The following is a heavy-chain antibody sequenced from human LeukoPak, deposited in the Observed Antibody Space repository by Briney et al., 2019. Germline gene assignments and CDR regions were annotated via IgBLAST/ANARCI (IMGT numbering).Heavy chain of an antibody. V-gene: IGHV3-21*01. CDR3: ARVALYYYGSGRLYYYYYMDV. CDR1: GFTFNTYS. D-gene: IGHD3-10*01. CDR2: ISSSTRYV. J-gene: IGHJ6*03. Sequence: GGSLRLSCAASGFTFNTYSMNWVRQAPGKGLEWVSSISSSTRYVYYADSVKGRFTISRDNAKNSLYLQMNSLRAGDTAVYYCARVALYYYGSGRLYYYYYMDVWGKGTTVTVSS.